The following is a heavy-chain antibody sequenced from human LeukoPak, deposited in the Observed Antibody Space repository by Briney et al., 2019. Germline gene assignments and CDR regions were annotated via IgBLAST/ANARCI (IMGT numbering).Heavy chain of an antibody. CDR1: GGSISSSSYY. Sequence: SETLSLTCTVSGGSISSSSYYWGWIRQPPGKGLEWIGSIYYSGSTYYNPSLKSRVTISVDTSKNQFSLKLSSVTAADTAVYYCARRRYSYGPFFDYWGQGTLVTVSS. D-gene: IGHD5-18*01. CDR2: IYYSGST. CDR3: ARRRYSYGPFFDY. V-gene: IGHV4-39*01. J-gene: IGHJ4*02.